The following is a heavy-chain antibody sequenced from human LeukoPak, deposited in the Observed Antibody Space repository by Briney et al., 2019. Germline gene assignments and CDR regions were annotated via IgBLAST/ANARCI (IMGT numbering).Heavy chain of an antibody. J-gene: IGHJ6*03. D-gene: IGHD1-26*01. CDR2: ISNGSGNR. V-gene: IGHV3-48*01. CDR3: ARAAKWEFYHYYMDV. Sequence: PGRSLRLSCVASEFTFSSYSMIWVRQAPGKGLEWISYISNGSGNRYYADSVKGRFTISRDNAKNLLHLQMNNLRADDTAVYYCARAAKWEFYHYYMDVWGKGTTVAVSS. CDR1: EFTFSSYS.